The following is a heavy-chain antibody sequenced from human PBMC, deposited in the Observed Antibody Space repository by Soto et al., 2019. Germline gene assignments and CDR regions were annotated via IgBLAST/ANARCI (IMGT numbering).Heavy chain of an antibody. CDR2: IYYSGVT. CDR3: AKGVRGGPDWFAP. Sequence: QVQLQESGPGLVRPSQTLSLSCTVSGGSISNSANHWSWIRQHPGEGLEWIGYIYYSGVTYYSPSIKGRVTMSIDASRNQCSRKLRCVSAPATAEYYCAKGVRGGPDWFAPWGKGTLVTVSS. CDR1: GGSISNSANH. D-gene: IGHD3-10*01. J-gene: IGHJ5*02. V-gene: IGHV4-31*03.